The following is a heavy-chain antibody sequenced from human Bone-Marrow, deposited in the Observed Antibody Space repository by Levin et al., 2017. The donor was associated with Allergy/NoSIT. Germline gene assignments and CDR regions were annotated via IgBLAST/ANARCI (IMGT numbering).Heavy chain of an antibody. CDR1: GFRFSTYG. V-gene: IGHV3-33*01. J-gene: IGHJ4*02. D-gene: IGHD1-26*01. Sequence: GGSLRLSCEASGFRFSTYGMHWVRQAPGRGLEWVAVIWYDGSRKYYTDSVKGRFTISRDNSEDTLYLQMNTLRTEDTAIYYCARDPVGPRAGFFDSWGQGTLVIVSA. CDR3: ARDPVGPRAGFFDS. CDR2: IWYDGSRK.